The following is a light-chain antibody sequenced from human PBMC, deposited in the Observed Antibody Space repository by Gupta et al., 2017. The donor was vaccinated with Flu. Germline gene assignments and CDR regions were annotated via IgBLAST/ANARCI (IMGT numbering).Light chain of an antibody. CDR2: GAS. J-gene: IGKJ1*01. CDR1: ESVYTN. Sequence: ATLSVSPGEGATLSCRASESVYTNLAWYQQKPGQAPRLVIYGASTRATDIPDRFTGSGSGTEFTLTISSLQSEDFAVYYCQQYNIWPLWTFGQRTKVEIK. CDR3: QQYNIWPLWT. V-gene: IGKV3-15*01.